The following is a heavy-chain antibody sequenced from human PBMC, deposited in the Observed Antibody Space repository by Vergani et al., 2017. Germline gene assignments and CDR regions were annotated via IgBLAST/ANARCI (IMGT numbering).Heavy chain of an antibody. V-gene: IGHV3-21*01. Sequence: EVQMVESGGGLVKPGGSLRLSCVASGFTFSHCSMNWVRQAPGKGLEWVSSISGNNDDVYYADSVKGRFTISRDNAKNSLYLDMSSLRAEDTAVYYCARDRGCATISCYFSGAFDYWGLGTLVSVSS. J-gene: IGHJ4*02. D-gene: IGHD2-2*01. CDR1: GFTFSHCS. CDR3: ARDRGCATISCYFSGAFDY. CDR2: ISGNNDDV.